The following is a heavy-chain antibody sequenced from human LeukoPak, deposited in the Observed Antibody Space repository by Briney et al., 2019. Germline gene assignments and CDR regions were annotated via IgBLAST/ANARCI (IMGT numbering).Heavy chain of an antibody. CDR3: VRDPEYYYDSSGRFDY. CDR1: GFAFSDSW. Sequence: GGSLRLSCAASGFAFSDSWMAWVRQAPGKGLEWVANINQDGSEKHSVDSVKGRFTISKDNAKSLLYLQMNALSAEDTAVYFCVRDPEYYYDSSGRFDYWGQGTLVTVSS. V-gene: IGHV3-7*04. D-gene: IGHD3-22*01. CDR2: INQDGSEK. J-gene: IGHJ4*02.